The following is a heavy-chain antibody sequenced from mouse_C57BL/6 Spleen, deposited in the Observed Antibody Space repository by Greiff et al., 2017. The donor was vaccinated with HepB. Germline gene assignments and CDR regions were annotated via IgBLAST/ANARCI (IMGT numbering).Heavy chain of an antibody. D-gene: IGHD1-1*01. CDR2: ISSGSSTI. V-gene: IGHV5-17*01. J-gene: IGHJ2*01. CDR3: TRNYDGSSSYYFDY. Sequence: EVQGVESGGGLVKPGGSLKLSCAASGFTFSDYGMHWVRQAPEKGLEWVAYISSGSSTIYYADTVKGRFTISRDNAKNTLFLQMTSLRYEDTAMYYCTRNYDGSSSYYFDYWGQGTTLTVSS. CDR1: GFTFSDYG.